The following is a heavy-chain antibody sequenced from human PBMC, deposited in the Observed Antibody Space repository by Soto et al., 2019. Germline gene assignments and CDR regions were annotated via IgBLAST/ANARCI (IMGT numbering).Heavy chain of an antibody. J-gene: IGHJ2*01. CDR1: GFTFISYA. CDR2: ISGGGDAT. D-gene: IGHD3-10*01. CDR3: ARKVPGSTTRPDYWYFEL. Sequence: VQLLESGGGLVQPGGSLRLSCAASGFTFISYAMNWVRQAPGKGLQWVSAISGGGDATFYADSVKGRFTISSDNSRNTVTLQMNSLGADDTAVYYCARKVPGSTTRPDYWYFELWGRGTLVTVSS. V-gene: IGHV3-23*01.